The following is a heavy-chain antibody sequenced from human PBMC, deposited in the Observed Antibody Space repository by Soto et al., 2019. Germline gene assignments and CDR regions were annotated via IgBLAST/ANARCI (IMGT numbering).Heavy chain of an antibody. Sequence: QVQLVQSGAEVKKPGSSVKVSCKASGGTFSSYAISWVRQAPGQGLEWMGGIIPIFGTANYAQKFQGRVTMTADESTSTAYMELSSLRAEDTAVYYCAVADCGGDCYSIPNAFDIWGQGTMVTVSS. CDR2: IIPIFGTA. CDR3: AVADCGGDCYSIPNAFDI. J-gene: IGHJ3*02. V-gene: IGHV1-69*12. CDR1: GGTFSSYA. D-gene: IGHD2-21*02.